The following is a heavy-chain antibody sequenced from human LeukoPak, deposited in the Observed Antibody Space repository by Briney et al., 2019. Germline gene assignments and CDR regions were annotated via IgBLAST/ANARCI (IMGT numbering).Heavy chain of an antibody. D-gene: IGHD5-24*01. V-gene: IGHV1-8*01. Sequence: ASVKVSCKASGYTFTSFDINWVRQATGQGLEWMGWMNPNSGNTGYAQKFQGRVTMTRNTSISTAYMELSSLRSEDTAVYHCARGRRRDGDNYVYWGPGTLVTVSS. J-gene: IGHJ4*02. CDR3: ARGRRRDGDNYVY. CDR2: MNPNSGNT. CDR1: GYTFTSFD.